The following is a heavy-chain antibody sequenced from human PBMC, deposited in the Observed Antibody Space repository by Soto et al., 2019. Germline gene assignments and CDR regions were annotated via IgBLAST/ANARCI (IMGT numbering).Heavy chain of an antibody. CDR2: ISGSGDST. CDR3: AKERDGAAAGPTKFYGMDV. CDR1: GFTFSSYA. J-gene: IGHJ6*02. Sequence: EVQLLESGGGLVQPGGSLRLSCAASGFTFSSYAMSWVRQAPGKGLEWVSVISGSGDSTYYADSVRGRFTIARDNSKTTLYLQMNSLRAEDTAVYYCAKERDGAAAGPTKFYGMDVWGQGTTVTVSS. D-gene: IGHD6-13*01. V-gene: IGHV3-23*01.